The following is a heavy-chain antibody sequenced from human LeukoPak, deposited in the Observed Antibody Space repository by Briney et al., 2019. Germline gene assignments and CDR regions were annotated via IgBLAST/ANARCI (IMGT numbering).Heavy chain of an antibody. D-gene: IGHD6-13*01. V-gene: IGHV3-7*03. CDR1: GFTFSRYW. CDR2: IKQDGSEK. CDR3: AKSSSSWRYFDY. J-gene: IGHJ4*02. Sequence: GGSLRLSCAASGFTFSRYWMSWVRQPPGKGLEWVANIKQDGSEKYYVDAVKGRFTISRDNAKNSLYLQMNSLRAEDTAVYYCAKSSSSWRYFDYWGQGTLVTVSS.